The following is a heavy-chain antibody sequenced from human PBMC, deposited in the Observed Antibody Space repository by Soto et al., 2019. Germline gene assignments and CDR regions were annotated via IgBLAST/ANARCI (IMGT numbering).Heavy chain of an antibody. Sequence: QVQLQESGPGLVKPSETLSLTCTVSGGSISSYYWSWIRQPAGKGLEWIGRIYTSGSTNYNPSLKSRVTMSVDTSKNQFSLKLSSVTAADTAVYYCARDPRLAVAGNLFDHWGQGTLVTVSS. CDR1: GGSISSYY. J-gene: IGHJ4*02. V-gene: IGHV4-4*07. D-gene: IGHD6-19*01. CDR3: ARDPRLAVAGNLFDH. CDR2: IYTSGST.